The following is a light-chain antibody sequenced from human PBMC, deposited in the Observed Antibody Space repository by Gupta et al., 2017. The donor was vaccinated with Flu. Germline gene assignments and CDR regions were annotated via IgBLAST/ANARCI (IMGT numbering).Light chain of an antibody. CDR1: QSVSSL. CDR3: QQYNNWPPVT. CDR2: GAS. J-gene: IGKJ4*01. V-gene: IGKV3D-15*01. Sequence: EIVMTQSPATLSVSPGERATLSCRASQSVSSLLAWYQQKPGQAPRLLIYGASTRATGIPARFNGSGSGTEFTLTISSRQSEDFAVYYCQQYNNWPPVTFGGGTKVEIK.